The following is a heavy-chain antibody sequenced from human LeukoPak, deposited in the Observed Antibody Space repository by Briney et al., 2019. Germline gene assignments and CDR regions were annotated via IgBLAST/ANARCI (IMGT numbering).Heavy chain of an antibody. D-gene: IGHD3/OR15-3a*01. V-gene: IGHV3-23*01. J-gene: IGHJ2*01. CDR3: AKDWTGTKPFDL. CDR1: GFTFSSYA. CDR2: ISGSGDNT. Sequence: GGSLRLSCAASGFTFSSYAMSWVRQAPGKGLEWVSSISGSGDNTYYADSVKGRFTISRDNSKSTLYVQMNSLRAEDTAVYYCAKDWTGTKPFDLWGRGALVTVSS.